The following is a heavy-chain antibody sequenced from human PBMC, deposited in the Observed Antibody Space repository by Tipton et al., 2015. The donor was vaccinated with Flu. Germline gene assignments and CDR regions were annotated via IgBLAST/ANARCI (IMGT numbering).Heavy chain of an antibody. CDR2: ISWNSDI. J-gene: IGHJ4*02. D-gene: IGHD3-3*02. CDR3: ARHIATSF. CDR1: GFTFDSYA. V-gene: IGHV3-9*01. Sequence: SLRLSCAASGFTFDSYAMHWVRQAPGKGLEWVSGISWNSDIDYADSVKGRFTISRDNAKNSLYLQMNALRVEDSAVYYCARHIATSFWGQGALVTISS.